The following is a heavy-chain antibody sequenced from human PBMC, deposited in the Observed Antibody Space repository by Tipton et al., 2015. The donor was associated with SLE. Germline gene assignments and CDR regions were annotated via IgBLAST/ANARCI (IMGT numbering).Heavy chain of an antibody. D-gene: IGHD5-18*01. V-gene: IGHV4-39*07. J-gene: IGHJ4*02. CDR3: ARVDTAMVFPFGGYYLDY. CDR2: IYYSGST. Sequence: TLSLTCTVSGDSISSSSYYWGWIRQPPGKGLEWIGSIYYSGSTYYNPSLKSRVTISVDTSKNQFSLKLSSVTAADTAVYYCARVDTAMVFPFGGYYLDYWGQGILVTVSS. CDR1: GDSISSSSYY.